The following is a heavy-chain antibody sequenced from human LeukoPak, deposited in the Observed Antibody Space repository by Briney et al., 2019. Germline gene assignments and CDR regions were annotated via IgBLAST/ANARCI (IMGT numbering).Heavy chain of an antibody. CDR1: GGSITTSSYY. V-gene: IGHV4-39*01. CDR3: ARHGGTRITLVEVYYFDY. CDR2: IYYTGGT. J-gene: IGHJ4*02. Sequence: SETLSLTCSVSGGSITTSSYYWGWIRQPREKGLEWIGRIYYTGGTYYSPSLKSRVTISVDTSKNQFSLNLNSVTAADTAVYYCARHGGTRITLVEVYYFDYWGQGTLVTVSS. D-gene: IGHD4-11*01.